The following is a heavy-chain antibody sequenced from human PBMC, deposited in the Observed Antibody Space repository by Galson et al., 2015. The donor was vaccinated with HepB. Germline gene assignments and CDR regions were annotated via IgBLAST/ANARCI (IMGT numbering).Heavy chain of an antibody. Sequence: SVKVSCKASGGTFSSYTISWVRQAPGQGLEWMGRIIPILGIANYAQKFQGRVTITADKSTSTAYMELSSLRSEDTAVYYCARGERYFDWLLPNGPHWGQGTLVTVSS. J-gene: IGHJ4*02. CDR2: IIPILGIA. V-gene: IGHV1-69*02. CDR1: GGTFSSYT. D-gene: IGHD3-9*01. CDR3: ARGERYFDWLLPNGPH.